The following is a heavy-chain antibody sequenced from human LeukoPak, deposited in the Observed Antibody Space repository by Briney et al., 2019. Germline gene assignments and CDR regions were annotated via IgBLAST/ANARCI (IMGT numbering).Heavy chain of an antibody. J-gene: IGHJ5*02. CDR2: MYYGGGT. V-gene: IGHV4-59*01. CDR3: ARGEIRFDP. CDR1: SGSISGYS. Sequence: SETLSLTCSVSSGSISGYSWSWIRQPPGKGLEWIGYMYYGGGTSYNPSLKSRVTISVDTSRNQFSLELTSATAADTAVYFCARGEIRFDPWGQGTLVTVSS. D-gene: IGHD5-24*01.